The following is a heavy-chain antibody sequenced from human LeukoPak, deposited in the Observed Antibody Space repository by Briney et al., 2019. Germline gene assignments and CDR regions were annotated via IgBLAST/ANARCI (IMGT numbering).Heavy chain of an antibody. V-gene: IGHV1-46*01. CDR3: GRGPRITVVRGGQWYYYMDV. Sequence: GASVKVSCKASGYAFTTYAMNWVRQAPGQGLEWMGLINPSGGSTNYAQKFQGRVTMTRDTSTSIVYMELSSLRSEDTAVYYCGRGPRITVVRGGQWYYYMDVWGKGTTVTISS. D-gene: IGHD3-10*01. CDR2: INPSGGST. CDR1: GYAFTTYA. J-gene: IGHJ6*03.